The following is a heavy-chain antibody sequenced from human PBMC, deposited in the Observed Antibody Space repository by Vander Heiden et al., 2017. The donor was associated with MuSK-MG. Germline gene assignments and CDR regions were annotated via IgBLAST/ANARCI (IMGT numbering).Heavy chain of an antibody. CDR3: EKDLSANYSNYGLDWFDP. V-gene: IGHV3-30*18. CDR2: ISYDGSNK. J-gene: IGHJ5*02. Sequence: GKGLEWVAVISYDGSNKYYADSVKGRFTISRDNSKNTLYLQMNSLRAEDTAVYYCEKDLSANYSNYGLDWFDPWGQGTLVTVSS. D-gene: IGHD4-4*01.